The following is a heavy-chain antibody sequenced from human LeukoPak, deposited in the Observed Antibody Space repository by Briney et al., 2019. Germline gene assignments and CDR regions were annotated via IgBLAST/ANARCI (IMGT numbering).Heavy chain of an antibody. D-gene: IGHD5-12*01. J-gene: IGHJ3*02. CDR2: ISGVGGST. V-gene: IGHV3-23*01. CDR1: GFTFSSYA. Sequence: GGSLRLSCAASGFTFSSYAMTWVRQGPGKGLEWVADISGVGGSTFYTDSVKGRFTISRDNSKNTLYLQMHSLRAEDAAVYYCVVYGGSDTNAFDIWGQGTMVTVSS. CDR3: VVYGGSDTNAFDI.